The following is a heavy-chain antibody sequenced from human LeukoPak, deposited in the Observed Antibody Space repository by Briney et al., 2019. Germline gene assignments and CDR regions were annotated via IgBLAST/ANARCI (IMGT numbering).Heavy chain of an antibody. CDR1: GGTFSSYA. D-gene: IGHD3-16*02. Sequence: SVKVSCKASGGTFSSYAISWVRQAPGQGLEWMGGIIPIFGTANYAQKLQGRVTMTTDTSTSTAYMELRSLRSDDTAVYYCARGYRVGSHFDYWGQGTLVTVSS. J-gene: IGHJ4*02. V-gene: IGHV1-69*05. CDR3: ARGYRVGSHFDY. CDR2: IIPIFGTA.